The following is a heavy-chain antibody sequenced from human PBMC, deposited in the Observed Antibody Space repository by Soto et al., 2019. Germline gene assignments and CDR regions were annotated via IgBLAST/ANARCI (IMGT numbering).Heavy chain of an antibody. J-gene: IGHJ5*02. Sequence: ASGKVSCQASGYTFTSYAIHWVRQAPGQRLEWMGWISAYNGNTNYAQKLQGRGAITTDTSTSTAYMELRSLRSDDTAVYYCARSEGITIFGVVIGRENWFDPWGQGTLVTVSS. CDR3: ARSEGITIFGVVIGRENWFDP. CDR1: GYTFTSYA. CDR2: ISAYNGNT. D-gene: IGHD3-3*01. V-gene: IGHV1-18*01.